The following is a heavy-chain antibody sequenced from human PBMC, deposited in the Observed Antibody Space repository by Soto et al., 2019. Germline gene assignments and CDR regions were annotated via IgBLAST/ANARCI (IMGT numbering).Heavy chain of an antibody. Sequence: SETLSLTCRVSGGSIVGHYWTWIRQSPGKGLEWIGYIFYSGSTNYNPSLKSRVTISVDTSKNQFSLKLSSVNAADTAVSYCARLGSSGWSPDYWGRGTLVTVSS. V-gene: IGHV4-59*11. J-gene: IGHJ4*02. CDR2: IFYSGST. CDR1: GGSIVGHY. D-gene: IGHD6-19*01. CDR3: ARLGSSGWSPDY.